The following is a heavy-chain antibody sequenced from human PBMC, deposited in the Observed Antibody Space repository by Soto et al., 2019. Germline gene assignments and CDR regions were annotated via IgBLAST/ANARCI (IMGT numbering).Heavy chain of an antibody. D-gene: IGHD5-12*01. J-gene: IGHJ6*02. CDR1: GFTFSTYS. Sequence: GGSLRLSCAASGFTFSTYSMNWVRQAPGKGLQWVSSISSSGSYIYYADSVKGRFTISRDNAKNSLYLQMNSLRAEDTAVYYCAREYGDYETYYYFYGMDGWGQGTTVTVSS. CDR3: AREYGDYETYYYFYGMDG. V-gene: IGHV3-21*01. CDR2: ISSSGSYI.